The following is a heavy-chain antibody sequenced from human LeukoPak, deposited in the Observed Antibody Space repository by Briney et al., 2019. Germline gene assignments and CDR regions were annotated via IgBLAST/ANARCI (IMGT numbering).Heavy chain of an antibody. V-gene: IGHV1-2*02. CDR2: INPNSGGT. CDR3: ARGDVVRGVIIPSFDY. J-gene: IGHJ4*02. Sequence: ASVKVSCKASGYTFTGYYMHWVRQAPGQGLEWMGWINPNSGGTNYAQKFQGRVTMTRNTSISTAYMELSSLRSDDTAVYYCARGDVVRGVIIPSFDYWGQGTLVTVSS. CDR1: GYTFTGYY. D-gene: IGHD3-10*01.